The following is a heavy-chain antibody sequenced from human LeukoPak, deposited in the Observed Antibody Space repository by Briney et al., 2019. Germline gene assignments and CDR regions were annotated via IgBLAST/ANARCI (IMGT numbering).Heavy chain of an antibody. CDR1: GFTFSSYW. CDR3: ARDWLGATFELYYMDV. V-gene: IGHV3-7*01. D-gene: IGHD1-26*01. J-gene: IGHJ6*03. Sequence: PGGSLRLSCAASGFTFSSYWMSWVRQAPGKGLEWVANIKQDGSEKYYVDSVKGRFTISRDNAKNSLYLQMNSLRAEDTAVYYCARDWLGATFELYYMDVWGKGTTVTVSS. CDR2: IKQDGSEK.